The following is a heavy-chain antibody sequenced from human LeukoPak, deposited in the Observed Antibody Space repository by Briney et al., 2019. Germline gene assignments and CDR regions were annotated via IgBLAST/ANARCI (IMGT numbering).Heavy chain of an antibody. CDR3: ARDLYCSTTSCTDAFYI. D-gene: IGHD2-2*01. V-gene: IGHV3-21*01. CDR1: RFPFSRYT. CDR2: ISYDSNYI. Sequence: PGGSLRLSCAASRFPFSRYTMIWARQAPGKGREGGASISYDSNYIYYADSVRGRVTISRDNAKNSLYLQMNSLRDEDTAVYYCARDLYCSTTSCTDAFYIWGEGTTVTASS. J-gene: IGHJ3*02.